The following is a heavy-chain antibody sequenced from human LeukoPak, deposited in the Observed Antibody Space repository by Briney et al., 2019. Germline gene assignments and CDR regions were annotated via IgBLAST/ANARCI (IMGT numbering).Heavy chain of an antibody. D-gene: IGHD6-19*01. J-gene: IGHJ4*02. V-gene: IGHV3-9*01. CDR1: GFPFDDYA. CDR3: AKGYSSGWYYFDY. CDR2: ISWNSGSI. Sequence: SLRLSCAASGFPFDDYAMHWVRQAPGKGLEWVSDISWNSGSIGYADSVKGRFTISRDNAKNSLYLQMNSLRAEDTALYYCAKGYSSGWYYFDYWGQGTLVTVSS.